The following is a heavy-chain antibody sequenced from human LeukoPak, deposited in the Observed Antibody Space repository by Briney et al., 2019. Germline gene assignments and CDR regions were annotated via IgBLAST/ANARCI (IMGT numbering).Heavy chain of an antibody. CDR2: ISGSGGST. V-gene: IGHV3-23*01. CDR3: AKDDRYILPYYFDY. CDR1: GFTLSSYA. D-gene: IGHD3-9*01. J-gene: IGHJ4*02. Sequence: GGSLRLSCAASGFTLSSYAMSWVRQAPGKGLEWVSGISGSGGSTYYADSVKGRFTISRDNSKNTLYLQMNSLRAEDTAVYYCAKDDRYILPYYFDYWGQGTLVTVSS.